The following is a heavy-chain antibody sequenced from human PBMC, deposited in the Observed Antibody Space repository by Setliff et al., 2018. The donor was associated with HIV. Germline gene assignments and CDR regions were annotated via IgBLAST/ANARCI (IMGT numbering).Heavy chain of an antibody. V-gene: IGHV4-34*01. CDR3: ARGAGYYGSGSSLPLGY. D-gene: IGHD3-10*01. J-gene: IGHJ4*02. CDR2: INHSGGT. Sequence: SETLSLTCAVYGGSFSGYYWSWIRQPPGKGLEWIGEINHSGGTNYNPSLKSRVTISVDTSKNQFSLKLNSVTAADTAVYYFARGAGYYGSGSSLPLGYWGQGTLVTVSS. CDR1: GGSFSGYY.